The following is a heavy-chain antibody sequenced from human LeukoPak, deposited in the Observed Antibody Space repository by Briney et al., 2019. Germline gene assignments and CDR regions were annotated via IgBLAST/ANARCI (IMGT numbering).Heavy chain of an antibody. D-gene: IGHD3-22*01. CDR2: IYTSGST. CDR1: GGSISSGSYY. J-gene: IGHJ3*02. Sequence: SETLSLTCTVSGGSISSGSYYWSWIRQPAGKGLEWIGRIYTSGSTNYNPSLKSRVTISVDTSKNQFSLKLSSVTAADTAVYYCARGQYYYDSSGYTADAFDIWGQGTMVTVSS. V-gene: IGHV4-61*02. CDR3: ARGQYYYDSSGYTADAFDI.